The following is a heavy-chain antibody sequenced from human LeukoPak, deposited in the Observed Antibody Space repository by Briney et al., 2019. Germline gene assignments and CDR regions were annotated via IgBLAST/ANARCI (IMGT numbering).Heavy chain of an antibody. Sequence: SETLSLTCTVSGGSISSYYWSWIRQPPGKGLEWIGYIYYSGSTNYNPSLKSRVTISVDTSKNQFSLKLSSVTAADTAVYYCARVSYWGPGAFDIWGQGTMVTVSS. V-gene: IGHV4-59*01. CDR1: GGSISSYY. CDR2: IYYSGST. D-gene: IGHD1-26*01. CDR3: ARVSYWGPGAFDI. J-gene: IGHJ3*02.